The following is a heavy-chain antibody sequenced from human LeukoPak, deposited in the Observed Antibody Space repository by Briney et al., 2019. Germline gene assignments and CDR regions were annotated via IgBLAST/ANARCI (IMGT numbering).Heavy chain of an antibody. Sequence: ASVKVSCKAPGYTFTSYGISWVRQAPGQGLEWMGWISAYNGNTNYAQKLQGRVTMTTDTSTSTAYMELRSLRSDDTAVYYCARDTPIYCSSTSCYTRKGFDIWGQGTMVTVSS. CDR3: ARDTPIYCSSTSCYTRKGFDI. V-gene: IGHV1-18*01. CDR2: ISAYNGNT. CDR1: GYTFTSYG. J-gene: IGHJ3*02. D-gene: IGHD2-2*02.